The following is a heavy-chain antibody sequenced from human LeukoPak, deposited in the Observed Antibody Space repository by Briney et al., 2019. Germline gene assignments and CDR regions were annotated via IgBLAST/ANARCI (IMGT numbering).Heavy chain of an antibody. D-gene: IGHD2-2*01. CDR1: GGSISSGSYH. CDR3: ARRVCSSISCHIPPGNWFET. J-gene: IGHJ5*02. CDR2: IYTSGST. Sequence: SETLSLTCTVSGGSISSGSYHWSWIRQPAGKGLEWIGRIYTSGSTNYNPSLESRVTISMDTSKNQFSLKLTSMSAADTAVYYCARRVCSSISCHIPPGNWFETWGQGILVTVSS. V-gene: IGHV4-61*02.